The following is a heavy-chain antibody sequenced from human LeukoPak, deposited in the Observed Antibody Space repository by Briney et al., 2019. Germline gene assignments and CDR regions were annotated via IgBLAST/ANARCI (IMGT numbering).Heavy chain of an antibody. D-gene: IGHD3-22*01. V-gene: IGHV1-69*15. CDR2: TIPIFGTA. J-gene: IGHJ4*02. Sequence: SVKVSCKASGGSFNSYAFSWLRQAPGRGLEWMGRTIPIFGTAYYAQKFQGRVTITADESTSTVYMELRSLRSEDTATYYCARAYYFDGSGYYLPLDSWGQGTLVTVSS. CDR3: ARAYYFDGSGYYLPLDS. CDR1: GGSFNSYA.